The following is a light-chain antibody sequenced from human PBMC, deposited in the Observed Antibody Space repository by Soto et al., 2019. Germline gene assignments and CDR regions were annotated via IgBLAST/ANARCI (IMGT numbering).Light chain of an antibody. V-gene: IGKV1-5*03. Sequence: DIQMTQSPSTLSASVGDRVTITCRASQSISSWLAWYQQKPGKAPDLLIYKASTLETGVPPRFSGRASGTEFTLTIRSLQPDDFATYCCQHYDSYSSITFGPGTRLGIK. CDR2: KAS. J-gene: IGKJ5*01. CDR3: QHYDSYSSIT. CDR1: QSISSW.